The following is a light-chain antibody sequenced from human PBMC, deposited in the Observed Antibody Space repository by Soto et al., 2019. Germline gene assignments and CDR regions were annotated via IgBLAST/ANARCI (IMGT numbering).Light chain of an antibody. CDR2: RNS. Sequence: QSVLTQSPSASRTPGQRVTISCSGSASTIGRNYVYWYQQLPGTAPKLLIYRNSQRPSGVPDRFSGSKSGTSASLAISGLRSEDEADYYCAAWDDNLSGLYVFGAGTKLTVL. CDR1: ASTIGRNY. J-gene: IGLJ1*01. CDR3: AAWDDNLSGLYV. V-gene: IGLV1-47*01.